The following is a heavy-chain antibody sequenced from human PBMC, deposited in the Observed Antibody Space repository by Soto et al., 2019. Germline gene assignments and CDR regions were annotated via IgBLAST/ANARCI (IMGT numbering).Heavy chain of an antibody. V-gene: IGHV4-31*03. J-gene: IGHJ4*02. Sequence: QVQLQESGPGLVKPSQTLSLTCTVSGGSISSGGYYWSWIRQHPGKSMEWIGYIYYSGSTYYNPSLKSRVTISVDTSKTQFSLKLSSVTAADTAVYYCARGGDSSGWYYIDYWGQGTLVTVSS. D-gene: IGHD6-19*01. CDR3: ARGGDSSGWYYIDY. CDR2: IYYSGST. CDR1: GGSISSGGYY.